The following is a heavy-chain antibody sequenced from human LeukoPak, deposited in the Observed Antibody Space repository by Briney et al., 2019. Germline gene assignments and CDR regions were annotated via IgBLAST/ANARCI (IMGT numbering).Heavy chain of an antibody. D-gene: IGHD3-9*01. J-gene: IGHJ6*03. V-gene: IGHV3-53*01. Sequence: PGGSLRLSCAASGFTVSSNYMSWVRQAPGKRLEWVSVIYSGGSTYYADSVKGRFTISRDNSKNTLYLQMNSLRAEDTAVYYCARIRASDILTGYSYYYYMDVWGKGTTVTVSS. CDR1: GFTVSSNY. CDR3: ARIRASDILTGYSYYYYMDV. CDR2: IYSGGST.